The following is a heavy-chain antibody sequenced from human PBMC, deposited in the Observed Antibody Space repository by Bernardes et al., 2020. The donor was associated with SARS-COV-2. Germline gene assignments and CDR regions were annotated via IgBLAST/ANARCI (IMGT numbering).Heavy chain of an antibody. D-gene: IGHD6-19*01. J-gene: IGHJ6*02. Sequence: SETLSLTCAVYSGSISSSNWWSWVRQPPGKGLEWIGEIYHSGSTNYNPSLKSRVTISVDKSKNQFSLKLSSVTAADTAVYYCATDTRFIAVAGDYYYYYGMDVWGQGTTVTVSS. CDR2: IYHSGST. CDR3: ATDTRFIAVAGDYYYYYGMDV. V-gene: IGHV4-4*02. CDR1: SGSISSSNW.